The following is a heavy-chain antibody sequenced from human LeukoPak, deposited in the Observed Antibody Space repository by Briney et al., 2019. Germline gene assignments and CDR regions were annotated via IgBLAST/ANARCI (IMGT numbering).Heavy chain of an antibody. CDR2: ISGSGGST. CDR1: GFTFSSYA. CDR3: AKGDYYDILNPIYYYYGMDV. J-gene: IGHJ6*02. Sequence: GGSLRLSCAASGFTFSSYAMSWVRQAPGKGLEWVSAISGSGGSTYYADSVKGRFTISRDNSKNTLYLQMNSLRAEDTAVYYCAKGDYYDILNPIYYYYGMDVCGQGTTVTVSS. V-gene: IGHV3-23*01. D-gene: IGHD3-9*01.